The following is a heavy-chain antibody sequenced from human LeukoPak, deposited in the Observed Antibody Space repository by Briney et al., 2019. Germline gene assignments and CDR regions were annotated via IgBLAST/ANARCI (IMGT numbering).Heavy chain of an antibody. Sequence: GASVTVSFTASGGTFSSYAISWVRQAPGQGLEWMGGIIPIFGTANYAQKFQGRVTITADESTSTAYMELSSLRSEDTAVYYCARGGYSSSWYNVHYYFDYWGQGTLVTVSS. J-gene: IGHJ4*02. CDR2: IIPIFGTA. V-gene: IGHV1-69*13. CDR3: ARGGYSSSWYNVHYYFDY. D-gene: IGHD6-13*01. CDR1: GGTFSSYA.